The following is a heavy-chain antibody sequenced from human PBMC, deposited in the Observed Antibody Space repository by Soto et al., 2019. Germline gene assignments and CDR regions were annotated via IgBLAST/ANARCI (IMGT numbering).Heavy chain of an antibody. CDR2: IRSKAYGGTT. CDR1: GFTFGDYA. V-gene: IGHV3-49*03. J-gene: IGHJ4*02. D-gene: IGHD3-3*01. CDR3: TRADPTDFWSGYYVY. Sequence: GGSLRLSCTASGFTFGDYAMSWFRQAPGKGLEWVGFIRSKAYGGTTEYAASVKGRFTISRDDSKSIAYLQMNSLKTEDTAVYYCTRADPTDFWSGYYVYWGQGTLVTVSS.